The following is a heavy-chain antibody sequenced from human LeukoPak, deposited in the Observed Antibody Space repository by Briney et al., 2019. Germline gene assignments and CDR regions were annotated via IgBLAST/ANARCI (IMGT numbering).Heavy chain of an antibody. V-gene: IGHV3-23*01. CDR3: ASQARVSMIVVVDY. CDR2: SSGSGGST. CDR1: GSTFSSYA. J-gene: IGHJ4*02. D-gene: IGHD3-22*01. Sequence: TGGSLRLSCAASGSTFSSYAMGWVRQAPGKGLEWVSGSSGSGGSTYDADSVKGRFTISRDNSKNTLYLQMNSLRAEDTAVYYCASQARVSMIVVVDYWGQGTLVTVSS.